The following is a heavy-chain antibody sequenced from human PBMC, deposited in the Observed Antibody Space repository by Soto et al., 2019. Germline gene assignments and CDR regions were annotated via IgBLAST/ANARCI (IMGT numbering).Heavy chain of an antibody. J-gene: IGHJ6*02. CDR2: IHTGGTT. CDR3: ARGLGGGAYCSGGSCNLGGWYYKGMDV. V-gene: IGHV3-53*01. Sequence: GGSLRLSCAASGFTVSISYVTWVRQAPGKGLEWVSVIHTGGTTKYADSVKGRFTISRDNSKNTVYLQMNSLRAEDTAIYYCARGLGGGAYCSGGSCNLGGWYYKGMDVWGQGTTVTVSS. CDR1: GFTVSISY. D-gene: IGHD2-15*01.